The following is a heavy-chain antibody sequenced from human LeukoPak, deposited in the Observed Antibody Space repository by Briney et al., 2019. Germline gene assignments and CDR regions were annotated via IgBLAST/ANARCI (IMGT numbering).Heavy chain of an antibody. Sequence: AASVKVSCKASGYTFTGYYMHWVRQAPGQGLEWMGWINPNSGGTNYAQKFQGRVTMTRDTSISTAYMELSRLRSDDTAVYYCARRGYCSSTSCYDYWGQGTLVTVSS. CDR1: GYTFTGYY. V-gene: IGHV1-2*02. CDR2: INPNSGGT. D-gene: IGHD2-2*01. CDR3: ARRGYCSSTSCYDY. J-gene: IGHJ4*02.